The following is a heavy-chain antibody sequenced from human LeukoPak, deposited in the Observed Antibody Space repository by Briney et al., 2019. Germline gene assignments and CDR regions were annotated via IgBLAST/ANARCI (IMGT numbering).Heavy chain of an antibody. CDR3: MTLLSNAAFDY. Sequence: ASVKVSCKASGYTFTGHYMHWVRQAPGQGLEWMGWINPNSGNTKYAQNCQGRVTMTRDTSISPAYMELTRLRSDDTAVYYCMTLLSNAAFDYWGKGTLVAVSS. D-gene: IGHD6-25*01. CDR2: INPNSGNT. J-gene: IGHJ4*02. V-gene: IGHV1-2*02. CDR1: GYTFTGHY.